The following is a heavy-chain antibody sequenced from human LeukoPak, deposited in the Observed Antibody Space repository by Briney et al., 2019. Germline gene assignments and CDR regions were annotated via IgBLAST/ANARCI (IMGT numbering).Heavy chain of an antibody. Sequence: ASVKVSCKASGYTFTSYAMNWVRQAPGQGLEWMGWININTGNPTYAQGFTGRFVFSLDTSVSTAYLQISSLKAEDTAVYYCAGGARIPAYPFDYWGQGTLVTVSS. CDR2: ININTGNP. V-gene: IGHV7-4-1*02. D-gene: IGHD2-2*01. CDR3: AGGARIPAYPFDY. J-gene: IGHJ4*02. CDR1: GYTFTSYA.